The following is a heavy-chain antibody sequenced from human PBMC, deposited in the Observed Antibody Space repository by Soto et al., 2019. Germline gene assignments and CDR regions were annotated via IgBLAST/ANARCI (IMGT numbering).Heavy chain of an antibody. CDR3: ARVGPILRLDCSGGSCYSADFDY. Sequence: QVQLVQSGAEVKKPGASVKVSCKASGYTFTSYGISWVRQAPGXXXXXXXXXSAXNGNTNYAXKLQGRVTMTTDTSTSTAYMELRSLRSDXTAVXXCARVGPILRLDCSGGSCYSADFDYWGQGTLVTVSS. D-gene: IGHD2-15*01. CDR1: GYTFTSYG. V-gene: IGHV1-18*01. CDR2: XSAXNGNT. J-gene: IGHJ4*02.